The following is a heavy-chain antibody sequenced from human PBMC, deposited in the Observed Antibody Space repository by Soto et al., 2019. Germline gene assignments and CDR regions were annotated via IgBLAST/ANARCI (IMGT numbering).Heavy chain of an antibody. CDR1: GFTFTSSA. CDR2: IVVGSGNT. D-gene: IGHD1-26*01. Sequence: QMQLVQSGPEVKKPGTSVKVSCKASGFTFTSSAVQWVRQARGQRLEWIGWIVVGSGNTNYAQKFQERVTITRDMSTSTAYMELSSLRSEDTAVYYCAADAPIVGATAYYYGMDVWGQGTTVTVSS. CDR3: AADAPIVGATAYYYGMDV. V-gene: IGHV1-58*01. J-gene: IGHJ6*02.